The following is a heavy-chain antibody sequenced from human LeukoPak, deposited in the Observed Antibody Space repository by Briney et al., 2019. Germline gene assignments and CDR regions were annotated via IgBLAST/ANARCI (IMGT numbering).Heavy chain of an antibody. CDR2: ISSSSSYI. CDR3: ARDPNYYDERGDY. Sequence: GGSLRLSCAASGFTFSSYSMNWVRQAPGKGLEWVSSISSSSSYIYYADSVKGRFTISRDNAKNSLYLQMNSLRAEDTAVYYCARDPNYYDERGDYWGQGTLVTVSS. D-gene: IGHD3-22*01. J-gene: IGHJ4*02. CDR1: GFTFSSYS. V-gene: IGHV3-21*01.